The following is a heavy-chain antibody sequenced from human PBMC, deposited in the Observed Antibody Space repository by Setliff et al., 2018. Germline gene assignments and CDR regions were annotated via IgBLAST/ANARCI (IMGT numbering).Heavy chain of an antibody. CDR2: IKRKTDGGTA. D-gene: IGHD3-22*01. J-gene: IGHJ2*01. Sequence: GGSLRLSCAASGFTFSNAWMTWVRQAPGKGLEWVGRIKRKTDGGTADYAAPVKGRFTISRGGSKNTLYLQMNSLKTEDTAVYYCTRERPYHYDSSGYVWYFDLWGRGTLVTVSS. CDR1: GFTFSNAW. V-gene: IGHV3-15*01. CDR3: TRERPYHYDSSGYVWYFDL.